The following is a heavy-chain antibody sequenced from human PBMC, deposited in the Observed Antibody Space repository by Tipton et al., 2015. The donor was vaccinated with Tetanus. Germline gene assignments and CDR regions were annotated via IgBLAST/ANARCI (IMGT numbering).Heavy chain of an antibody. CDR3: ARASKQQLGGYFDY. CDR2: ISYDGSNK. V-gene: IGHV3-30-3*01. J-gene: IGHJ4*02. D-gene: IGHD6-13*01. Sequence: QVQLVQSGGGVVQPGRSLRLSCAASGFTFSGYAMHWVRQAPGKGLEWVAVISYDGSNKYYADSVKGRFTISRDNSKNTLYLQMNGLRAEDTAVYFCARASKQQLGGYFDYWGQGTLVTVSS. CDR1: GFTFSGYA.